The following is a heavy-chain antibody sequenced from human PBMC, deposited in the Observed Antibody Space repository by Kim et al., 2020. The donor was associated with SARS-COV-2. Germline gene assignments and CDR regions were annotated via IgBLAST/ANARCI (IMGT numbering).Heavy chain of an antibody. CDR1: GGSISSYY. CDR2: IYYSGST. J-gene: IGHJ4*02. D-gene: IGHD3-10*01. V-gene: IGHV4-59*08. Sequence: SETLSLTCTVSGGSISSYYWSWIRQPPGKGLEWIGYIYYSGSTNYNPSLKSRVTISVDTSKNQFSLKLSSVTAADTAVYYCARHRSMVRGVIRHLDYWGQGTLVTVSS. CDR3: ARHRSMVRGVIRHLDY.